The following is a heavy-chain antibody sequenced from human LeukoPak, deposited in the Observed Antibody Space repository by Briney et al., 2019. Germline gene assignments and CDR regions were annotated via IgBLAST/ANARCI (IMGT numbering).Heavy chain of an antibody. J-gene: IGHJ4*02. CDR1: GFTFSSYA. CDR3: AKGSYYDSSGSFYFDY. V-gene: IGHV3-23*01. Sequence: GGSLRLSCAASGFTFSSYAMSWVRQAPGKGLEWVSGISGSGDNTYYADSVKGRFTITRDNSKNTLYVQVNSLGTEDTAAYYCAKGSYYDSSGSFYFDYWGQGTLVTVSS. CDR2: ISGSGDNT. D-gene: IGHD3-22*01.